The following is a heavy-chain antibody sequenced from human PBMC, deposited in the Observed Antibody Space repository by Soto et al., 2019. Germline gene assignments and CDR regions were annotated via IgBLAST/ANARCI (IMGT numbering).Heavy chain of an antibody. CDR1: GASISSYY. CDR3: ARGWGRIFDY. CDR2: INHSGST. Sequence: PSETLSLTCSVSGASISSYYYTWIRQTPGKGLEWIGEINHSGSTNYNPSLKSRVTISVDTSKNQFSLKLSSVTAADTAVYYCARGWGRIFDYWGQGTLVTVSS. D-gene: IGHD7-27*01. J-gene: IGHJ4*02. V-gene: IGHV4-34*01.